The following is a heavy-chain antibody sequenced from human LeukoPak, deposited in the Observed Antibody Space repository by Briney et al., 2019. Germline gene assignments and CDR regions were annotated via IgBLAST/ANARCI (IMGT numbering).Heavy chain of an antibody. Sequence: GGSLRLSCAASGFTFSSYGMHWVRQAPGRGLEWVAFIRYDGSNKYYADSVKGRFTISRDNSKNTLYLQMKSLRAEDTAAYYCAKGGGYEAQYYYYYLDVWGKGTTVTISS. J-gene: IGHJ6*03. CDR1: GFTFSSYG. D-gene: IGHD5-12*01. CDR2: IRYDGSNK. V-gene: IGHV3-30*02. CDR3: AKGGGYEAQYYYYYLDV.